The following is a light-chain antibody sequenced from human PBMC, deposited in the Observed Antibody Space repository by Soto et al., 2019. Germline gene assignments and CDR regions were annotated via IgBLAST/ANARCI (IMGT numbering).Light chain of an antibody. V-gene: IGLV2-18*02. Sequence: QSLLNNPPHVSGSPGPSLTISINGTSPDVGSYNRVSWYQQSPGTAPKLMIYEVTNRPSGVPDRFSGSKSGNTASLTISGLQAEDEADYYCSSYTSSSTYVFGTGT. CDR3: SSYTSSSTYV. CDR1: SPDVGSYNR. J-gene: IGLJ1*01. CDR2: EVT.